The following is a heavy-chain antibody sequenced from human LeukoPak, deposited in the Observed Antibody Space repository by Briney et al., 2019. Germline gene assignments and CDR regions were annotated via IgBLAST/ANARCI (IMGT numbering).Heavy chain of an antibody. CDR3: AKDIRAGAYAFDI. Sequence: GGSLRLSCAAPGFTFDDYAMHWVRQAPGKGLEWVSLISWDGGSTYYADSVKGRFTISRDNSKNSLYLQMNSLRAEDTALYYCAKDIRAGAYAFDIWGQGTMVTVSS. J-gene: IGHJ3*02. D-gene: IGHD3-10*01. CDR1: GFTFDDYA. CDR2: ISWDGGST. V-gene: IGHV3-43D*04.